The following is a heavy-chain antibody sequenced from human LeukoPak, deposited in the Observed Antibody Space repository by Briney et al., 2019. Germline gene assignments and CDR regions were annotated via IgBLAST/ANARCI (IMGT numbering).Heavy chain of an antibody. CDR2: INPSGGST. Sequence: ASVKVSCKASGYTFTSYYMHWVRQAPGPGLEWMGIINPSGGSTSYAQKFQGRVTMTRDTSTSTVYMELSSLRSEDTAVYYCAREEGSGKGLDYWGQGTLVTVSS. V-gene: IGHV1-46*01. J-gene: IGHJ4*02. D-gene: IGHD3-3*01. CDR3: AREEGSGKGLDY. CDR1: GYTFTSYY.